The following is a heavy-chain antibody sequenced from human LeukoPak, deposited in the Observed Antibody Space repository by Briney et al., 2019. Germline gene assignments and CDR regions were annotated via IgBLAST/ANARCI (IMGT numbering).Heavy chain of an antibody. CDR2: INHSGST. J-gene: IGHJ5*02. CDR1: GGSFSGYY. Sequence: SETLSLTCAVYGGSFSGYYRSWIRQPPGKGLEWIGEINHSGSTNYNPSLKSRVTISVDTSKNQFSLKLSSVTAADTAVYYCASLKYDILTGYYTGWFDPWGQGTLVTVSS. V-gene: IGHV4-34*01. D-gene: IGHD3-9*01. CDR3: ASLKYDILTGYYTGWFDP.